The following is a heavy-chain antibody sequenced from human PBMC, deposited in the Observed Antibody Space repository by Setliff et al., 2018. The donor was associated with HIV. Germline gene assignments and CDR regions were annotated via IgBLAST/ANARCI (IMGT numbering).Heavy chain of an antibody. CDR3: ARGFSRWYVAFDM. J-gene: IGHJ3*02. CDR2: ISTYNGRT. Sequence: ASVKVSCKASGYNFNSFGINWVRQAPGQGLEWVGWISTYNGRTDYVQKLQDRVTMTTDTYTSTAYMDLRSLISDDTAVYYCARGFSRWYVAFDMWGQGTVVTVSS. CDR1: GYNFNSFG. V-gene: IGHV1-18*01. D-gene: IGHD6-13*01.